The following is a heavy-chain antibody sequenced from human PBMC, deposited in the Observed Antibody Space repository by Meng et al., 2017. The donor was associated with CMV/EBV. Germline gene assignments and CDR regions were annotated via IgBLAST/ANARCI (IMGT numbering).Heavy chain of an antibody. CDR3: ARGPYKCGSSSCYKQPIDY. Sequence: FSIYSMYWVRQAPGKGLEWVAVISYDRRSEDYAGSVKGRFAISRNTSKSTVYLQVNSLRPEDTAVYFCARGPYKCGSSSCYKQPIDYWGRGTLVTVSS. CDR2: ISYDRRSE. V-gene: IGHV3-30*09. CDR1: FSIYS. D-gene: IGHD2-2*02. J-gene: IGHJ4*02.